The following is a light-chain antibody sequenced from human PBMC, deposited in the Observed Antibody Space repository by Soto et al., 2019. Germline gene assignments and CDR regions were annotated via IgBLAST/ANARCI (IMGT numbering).Light chain of an antibody. CDR2: DAS. Sequence: DIQMTQSPSSLSASVGDRVTITCRASQGISIYLAWYQQKPGKVPKLLIYDASPLQSGVPSRFSGSGSGTDFTLTISGLQPEDVATYYCQKYNGAPLTFGGGTKGGDQT. V-gene: IGKV1-27*01. CDR1: QGISIY. CDR3: QKYNGAPLT. J-gene: IGKJ4*01.